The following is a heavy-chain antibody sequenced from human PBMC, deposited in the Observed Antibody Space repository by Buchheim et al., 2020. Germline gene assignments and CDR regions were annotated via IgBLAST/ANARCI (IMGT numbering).Heavy chain of an antibody. CDR3: TRLGYSAYDLDY. V-gene: IGHV3-73*02. CDR1: GFTFSGSA. CDR2: IRSKINSYAT. J-gene: IGHJ4*02. D-gene: IGHD5-12*01. Sequence: EVQLVESGGGLVQPGGSLKLSCAASGFTFSGSAIHWVRQASGKGLEWVGRIRSKINSYATAYAASVKGRFTIPRDDSKNTAYLQMNSLKTEDTAVYYCTRLGYSAYDLDYWGQGTL.